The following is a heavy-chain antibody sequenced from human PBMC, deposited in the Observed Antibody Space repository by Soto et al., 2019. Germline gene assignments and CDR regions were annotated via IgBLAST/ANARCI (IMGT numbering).Heavy chain of an antibody. CDR3: TRGGRWLQLSYYYYGMDV. CDR1: GFTFGDYA. Sequence: PGGSLRLSCAACGFTFGDYAMSWFRQAPGKGLEWVGFIRSKAYGGTTEYAASVKGRFTISRDDSKSIAYLQMNSLKTEDTAVYYCTRGGRWLQLSYYYYGMDVWGQGTKVTVS. D-gene: IGHD5-12*01. CDR2: IRSKAYGGTT. V-gene: IGHV3-49*03. J-gene: IGHJ6*02.